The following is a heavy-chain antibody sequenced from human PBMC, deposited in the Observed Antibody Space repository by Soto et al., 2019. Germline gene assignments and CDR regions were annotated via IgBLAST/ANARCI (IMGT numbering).Heavy chain of an antibody. CDR1: GGSISNGGYY. CDR3: ARDVSWSGYSNWFDP. J-gene: IGHJ5*02. V-gene: IGHV4-31*03. Sequence: QVQLQESGPGLVKPSQTLSLTCTVSGGSISNGGYYWSWIRQHLGEGLEWIGYIYYSGSTYYNPSLKSRLTISVDTSKNQFSLKLSSVTAADTAVYYCARDVSWSGYSNWFDPWGQGTLVTVSS. CDR2: IYYSGST. D-gene: IGHD3-3*01.